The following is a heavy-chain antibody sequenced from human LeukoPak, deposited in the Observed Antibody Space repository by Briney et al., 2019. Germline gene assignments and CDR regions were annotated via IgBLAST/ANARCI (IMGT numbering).Heavy chain of an antibody. CDR1: GYTFTSYD. J-gene: IGHJ3*02. CDR2: MNPNSGNT. V-gene: IGHV1-8*01. CDR3: ARGKVDYDFWSGYYRGGAFDI. D-gene: IGHD3-3*01. Sequence: GASVKVSCKASGYTFTSYDINWVRQATGQGLEWMGWMNPNSGNTGYAQKFQGRVTMTRNTSISTAYMEPSSLRSEDTAVYYCARGKVDYDFWSGYYRGGAFDIWGQGTMVTVSS.